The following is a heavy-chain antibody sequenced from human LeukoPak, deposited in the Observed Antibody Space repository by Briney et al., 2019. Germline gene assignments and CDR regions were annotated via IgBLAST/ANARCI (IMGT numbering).Heavy chain of an antibody. J-gene: IGHJ4*02. D-gene: IGHD2-21*02. CDR2: ISSSSSYT. CDR3: ARSSRLVVTAATTY. V-gene: IGHV3-11*06. Sequence: GGSLRLSCAASGFTFSDYYMSWIRQAPGKGLEWGSYISSSSSYTNYADSVKGRFTISRDNDKNSLYLQMNSLRAEDTAVYYCARSSRLVVTAATTYWGQGTLVTVSS. CDR1: GFTFSDYY.